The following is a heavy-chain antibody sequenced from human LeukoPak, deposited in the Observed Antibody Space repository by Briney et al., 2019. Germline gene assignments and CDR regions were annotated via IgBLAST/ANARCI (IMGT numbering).Heavy chain of an antibody. V-gene: IGHV1-46*01. CDR1: GYTFTSYY. CDR2: INPSGGST. CDR3: ARDCVVLRFLEWFPLTDGMDV. Sequence: ASVKVSCKASGYTFTSYYMHWVRQAPGQGLEWMGIINPSGGSTSYAQKFQGGVTMTRDTSTSTVYMELSSLRSGDTAVYYCARDCVVLRFLEWFPLTDGMDVWGQGTTVTVSS. J-gene: IGHJ6*02. D-gene: IGHD3-3*01.